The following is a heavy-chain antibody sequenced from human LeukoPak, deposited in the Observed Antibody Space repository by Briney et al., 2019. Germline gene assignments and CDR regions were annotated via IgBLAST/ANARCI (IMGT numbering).Heavy chain of an antibody. CDR3: ARVTGYIVEDYFDY. CDR2: IYYSGST. D-gene: IGHD3-22*01. J-gene: IGHJ4*02. V-gene: IGHV4-59*01. CDR1: GGSISSYY. Sequence: SETLSLTCSVSGGSISSYYWSWIRQPPGKGLEWIGYIYYSGSTNYNPSLKSRVTISVDTSKNQFSLRLSSVTAADTAVYYCARVTGYIVEDYFDYWGQGTLVTVSS.